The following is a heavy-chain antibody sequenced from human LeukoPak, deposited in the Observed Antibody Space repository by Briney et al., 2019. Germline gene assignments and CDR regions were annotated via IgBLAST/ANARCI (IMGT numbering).Heavy chain of an antibody. J-gene: IGHJ4*02. CDR3: ARATYYYDSSGHYFDY. CDR2: IIPIFGTA. CDR1: GGTFSSYA. Sequence: GASVKVSCKASGGTFSSYAISWVRQAPGQGLEWMGGIIPIFGTANYAQKFQGRVTITADESASTAYMELSSLRSEDTAVYYCARATYYYDSSGHYFDYWGQGTLVTVSS. V-gene: IGHV1-69*13. D-gene: IGHD3-22*01.